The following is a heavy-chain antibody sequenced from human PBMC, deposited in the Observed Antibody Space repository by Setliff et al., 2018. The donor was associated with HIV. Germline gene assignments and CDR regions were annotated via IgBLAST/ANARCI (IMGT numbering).Heavy chain of an antibody. CDR2: IYTSGFT. Sequence: SETLSLTCTVSGAYISSWSHYWRWIRQPAGKGLEWIGHIYTSGFTNYNPSFKSRVTISIDTSRNQFSLNLKSVTAADTAVYHCARDQGDTPSRGDIWGQGTMVTVSS. CDR3: ARDQGDTPSRGDI. D-gene: IGHD1-26*01. J-gene: IGHJ3*02. CDR1: GAYISSWSHY. V-gene: IGHV4-61*09.